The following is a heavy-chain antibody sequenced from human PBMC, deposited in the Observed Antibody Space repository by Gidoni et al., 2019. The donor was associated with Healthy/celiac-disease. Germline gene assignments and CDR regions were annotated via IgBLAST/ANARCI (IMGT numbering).Heavy chain of an antibody. J-gene: IGHJ4*02. Sequence: QLQLQESGPGLVKPSETLSLTCTVPGGPISSSSYYWGGIRQPPGKGLEWIGCIYYSGTTYDNPSIKSRVTISVDTSKNQFSLKLSSVTAADTAVYYCARHVGVAGTYVREDDYWGQGTLVTVSS. CDR2: IYYSGTT. V-gene: IGHV4-39*01. CDR1: GGPISSSSYY. CDR3: ARHVGVAGTYVREDDY. D-gene: IGHD6-19*01.